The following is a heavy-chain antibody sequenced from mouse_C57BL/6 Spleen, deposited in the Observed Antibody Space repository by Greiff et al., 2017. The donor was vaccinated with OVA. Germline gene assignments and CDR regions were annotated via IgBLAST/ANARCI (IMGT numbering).Heavy chain of an antibody. J-gene: IGHJ2*01. CDR1: GYTFTDYY. D-gene: IGHD2-1*01. V-gene: IGHV1-26*01. Sequence: EVKLQQSGPELVKPGASVKISCKASGYTFTDYYMNWVKQSHGKSLEWIGDINPNNGGTSYNQKFKGKATLTVDKSSSTAYMELRSLTSEDSAVYYCARRDYGNYVLDYWGQGTTLTVSS. CDR2: INPNNGGT. CDR3: ARRDYGNYVLDY.